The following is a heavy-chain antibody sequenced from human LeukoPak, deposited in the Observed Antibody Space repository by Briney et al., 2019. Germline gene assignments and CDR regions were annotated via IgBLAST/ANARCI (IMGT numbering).Heavy chain of an antibody. Sequence: SETLSLTCTVSGGSISNYYWSWIRQPPGKELEWIGYISYSGNTDSNPSLKSRVTISVDTSKNQFSLKLSSVTAADTAVYYCARDGETGLYWGQGTLVTVSS. CDR1: GGSISNYY. D-gene: IGHD7-27*01. V-gene: IGHV4-59*12. CDR3: ARDGETGLY. CDR2: ISYSGNT. J-gene: IGHJ4*02.